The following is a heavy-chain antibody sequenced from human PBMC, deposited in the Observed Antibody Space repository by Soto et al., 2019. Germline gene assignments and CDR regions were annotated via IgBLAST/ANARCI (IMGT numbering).Heavy chain of an antibody. Sequence: QVQLQESGTGLVKPSETMSLTCSASGASISRFYWNWIRQPPGKGLEWIGHIYNGESTNYNPSLKSRVTIAVDTSKNQFSLKLTSVTAADTAVYDCAQTTGWTGLDYWSQGTLVTVSS. CDR1: GASISRFY. V-gene: IGHV4-59*01. CDR3: AQTTGWTGLDY. D-gene: IGHD6-19*01. J-gene: IGHJ4*02. CDR2: IYNGEST.